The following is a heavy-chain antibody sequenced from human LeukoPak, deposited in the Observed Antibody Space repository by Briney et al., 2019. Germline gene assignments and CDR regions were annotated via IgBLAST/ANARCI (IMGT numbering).Heavy chain of an antibody. CDR1: GGSISSGGYY. D-gene: IGHD2-2*01. V-gene: IGHV4-31*03. CDR3: ARSGSTSVGNWFDP. J-gene: IGHJ5*02. Sequence: SETLSLTCTVSGGSISSGGYYWSWIRQHPGKGLEWIGYSYYSGSTYYNPSLKSRVAISVDTSKNQFSLKLTSVTAADTAVYYCARSGSTSVGNWFDPWGQETLVAVSS. CDR2: SYYSGST.